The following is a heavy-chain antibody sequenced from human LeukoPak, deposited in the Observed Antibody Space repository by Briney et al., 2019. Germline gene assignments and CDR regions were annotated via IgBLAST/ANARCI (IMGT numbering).Heavy chain of an antibody. V-gene: IGHV1-46*01. Sequence: ASVKVSCKASGYTFTSYYMHWVRQAPGQGLEWMGIINPSGGSTSYAQKFQGRVTMTRDTSTSTVYMELSSLRSEDTAVYYCARESYDSSGYYLAIDYWGQGTLVTVSS. CDR3: ARESYDSSGYYLAIDY. CDR1: GYTFTSYY. CDR2: INPSGGST. J-gene: IGHJ4*02. D-gene: IGHD3-22*01.